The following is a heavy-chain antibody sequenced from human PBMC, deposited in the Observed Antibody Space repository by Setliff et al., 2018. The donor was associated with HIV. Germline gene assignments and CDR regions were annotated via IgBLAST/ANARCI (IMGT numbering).Heavy chain of an antibody. J-gene: IGHJ4*02. V-gene: IGHV3-7*03. CDR2: IKPDGSEN. CDR3: ARILQWCTFDY. Sequence: GESLKISCVASGFTFSSHWMSWVRQAPGKGPEWVATIKPDGSENYSVDSVKGRFTISRDNVQNSLYLQMNSLRAEDTAVYYCARILQWCTFDYWGQGTLVTVSS. CDR1: GFTFSSHW. D-gene: IGHD2-8*01.